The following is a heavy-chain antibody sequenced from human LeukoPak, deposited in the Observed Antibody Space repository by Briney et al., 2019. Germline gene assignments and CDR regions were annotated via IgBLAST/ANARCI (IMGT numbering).Heavy chain of an antibody. CDR2: ISAGGDLT. CDR1: RFSFSAYP. CDR3: AKSVKPYYYYGMDV. Sequence: GGSLRLSCAASRFSFSAYPMGWVRRAPGRGLEWVSGISAGGDLTFHADPVKGRFTISRDNSKNTLYLQMNSLRAEDTAVYHCAKSVKPYYYYGMDVWGQGTTVTVSS. J-gene: IGHJ6*02. V-gene: IGHV3-23*01. D-gene: IGHD3-22*01.